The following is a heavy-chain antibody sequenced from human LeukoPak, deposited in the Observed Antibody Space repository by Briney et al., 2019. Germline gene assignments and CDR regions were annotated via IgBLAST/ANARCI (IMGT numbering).Heavy chain of an antibody. Sequence: ASVKVSCKASGYTFTSYYMHWVRQAPGQGLEWMGIINPSGGSTTFAQKFQGRVTMTRDTSTSTVYMELSNLRSEDTAVYYCASLRNYYDSSAYHYWGQGTLVTVSS. CDR1: GYTFTSYY. CDR2: INPSGGST. J-gene: IGHJ4*02. V-gene: IGHV1-46*01. D-gene: IGHD3-22*01. CDR3: ASLRNYYDSSAYHY.